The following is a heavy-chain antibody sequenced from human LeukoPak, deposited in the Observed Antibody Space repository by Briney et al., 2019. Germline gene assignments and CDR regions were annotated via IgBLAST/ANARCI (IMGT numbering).Heavy chain of an antibody. CDR2: INHSGST. CDR3: AGRIVVVVAATNNPFDY. V-gene: IGHV4-34*01. D-gene: IGHD2-15*01. J-gene: IGHJ4*02. Sequence: SETLSLTCAVYGESFSGYYWSWIRQPPGKGLEWIWEINHSGSTNYNTSLKSRVTISVDTSSNQFSRKLSSVTAEDPAVYCCAGRIVVVVAATNNPFDYWGQGTLVTVSS. CDR1: GESFSGYY.